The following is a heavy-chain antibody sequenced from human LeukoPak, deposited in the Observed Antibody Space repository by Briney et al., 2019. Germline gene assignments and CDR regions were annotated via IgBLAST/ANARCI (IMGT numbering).Heavy chain of an antibody. J-gene: IGHJ6*03. V-gene: IGHV4-34*01. CDR3: ARGEYGDYGGTPYYYYYMDV. Sequence: SETLSLTCAVYGGSFSGYYWSWIRQPPGKGLEWIGEINHSGSTNYNPSLKSRVTISVDTSKNQFSLKLSSVTAADTAVYYCARGEYGDYGGTPYYYYYMDVWGKGTTVTVSS. CDR2: INHSGST. D-gene: IGHD4-17*01. CDR1: GGSFSGYY.